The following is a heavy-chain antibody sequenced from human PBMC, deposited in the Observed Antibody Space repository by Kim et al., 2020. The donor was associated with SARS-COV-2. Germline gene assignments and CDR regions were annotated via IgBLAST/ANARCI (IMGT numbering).Heavy chain of an antibody. J-gene: IGHJ4*02. D-gene: IGHD3-10*01. V-gene: IGHV7-4-1*02. CDR2: INTNTGNP. CDR3: AIIAYGSGSSNPSAIPAY. Sequence: ASVKVSCKACGYTFNSYAMNWVRQAPGQGLEWMGWINTNTGNPTYAQGFTGRFVFSLDTSVSTAYLQISSLKAEDTAVYSCAIIAYGSGSSNPSAIPAYWGQGTLVTVSS. CDR1: GYTFNSYA.